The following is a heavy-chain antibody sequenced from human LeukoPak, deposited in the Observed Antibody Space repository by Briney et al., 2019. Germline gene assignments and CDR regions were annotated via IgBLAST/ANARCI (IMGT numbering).Heavy chain of an antibody. V-gene: IGHV3-69-1*02. CDR3: ARSPYYDFWSGYYTLDY. J-gene: IGHJ4*02. D-gene: IGHD3-3*01. CDR1: GFTFSDYY. Sequence: PGGSLRLSCAASGFTFSDYYMNWGRQAPGKGLEWVSSISSSSTIYYADSVKGRFTISRDNAKNSLYLQMNSLRAEDTAVYYCARSPYYDFWSGYYTLDYWGQGTLVTVSS. CDR2: ISSSSTI.